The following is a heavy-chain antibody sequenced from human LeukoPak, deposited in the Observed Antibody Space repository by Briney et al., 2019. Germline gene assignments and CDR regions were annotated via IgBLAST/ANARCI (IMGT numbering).Heavy chain of an antibody. CDR2: INHSGST. D-gene: IGHD5-18*01. CDR1: GGFFSGYY. Sequence: PSETLSLTCAVYGGFFSGYYWSWIRQPPGKGLEWIGEINHSGSTNYNPSLKSRVTISVDTSKDQFSLKLSSVTAADTAVYYCARGGWLNAFDIWGQGTMVTVSS. CDR3: ARGGWLNAFDI. V-gene: IGHV4-34*01. J-gene: IGHJ3*02.